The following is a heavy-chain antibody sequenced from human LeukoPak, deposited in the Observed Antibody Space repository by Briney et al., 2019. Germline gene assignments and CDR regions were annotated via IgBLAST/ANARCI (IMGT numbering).Heavy chain of an antibody. V-gene: IGHV3-21*01. CDR1: GFTFSTYS. D-gene: IGHD3-3*01. J-gene: IGHJ3*02. Sequence: PGGSLRLSCAASGFTFSTYSMNWVRQAPGKGLEWVSSISSSSSYIYYADSVKGRFTISRDNAKNSLYLQMNSLRAEDTAVYYCARDNPDYDFWSGLDAFDIWGQGTMVTVSS. CDR2: ISSSSSYI. CDR3: ARDNPDYDFWSGLDAFDI.